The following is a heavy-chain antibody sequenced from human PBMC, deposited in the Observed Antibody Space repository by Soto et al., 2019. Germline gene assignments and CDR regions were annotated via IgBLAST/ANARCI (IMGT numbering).Heavy chain of an antibody. D-gene: IGHD3-9*01. Sequence: PGSCLIIPCAASGFTFSSYPISCVRRAPGKGLEWVSAISGSGGSTYYADSVKGRFTISRDNSTNTLYLQMNSLRAEDTAVYYCAKDRYYDILMSETWGQGTLVTVSS. CDR1: GFTFSSYP. CDR3: AKDRYYDILMSET. J-gene: IGHJ5*02. CDR2: ISGSGGST. V-gene: IGHV3-23*01.